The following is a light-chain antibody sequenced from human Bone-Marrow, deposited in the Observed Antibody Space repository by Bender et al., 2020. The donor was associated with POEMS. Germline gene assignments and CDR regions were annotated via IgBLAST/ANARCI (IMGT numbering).Light chain of an antibody. CDR3: AAWDGSLNGLV. J-gene: IGLJ1*01. Sequence: QSALTQPASVSGSPGQSITISCTGTSSDVGSYNLVSWYQHHPGKAPKLMIYEVSKRPSGVPDRFSGSKSGTSASLAISGLQSEDEADYYCAAWDGSLNGLVFGTGTKVIVL. V-gene: IGLV2-14*02. CDR1: SSDVGSYNL. CDR2: EVS.